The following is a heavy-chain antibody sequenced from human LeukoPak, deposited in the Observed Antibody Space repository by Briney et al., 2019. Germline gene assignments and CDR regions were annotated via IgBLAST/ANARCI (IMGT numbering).Heavy chain of an antibody. Sequence: EALPLTCTVSGGSISSYYWSWIRPPPGGGLEWIGYIYYSGSTNYNHSLKSRVTISVETSKNQFSLKLSCVTAADTAVYYCARVTGYMIEDYFDYWGQGTLVTVSS. CDR1: GGSISSYY. D-gene: IGHD3-22*01. CDR3: ARVTGYMIEDYFDY. J-gene: IGHJ4*02. CDR2: IYYSGST. V-gene: IGHV4-59*01.